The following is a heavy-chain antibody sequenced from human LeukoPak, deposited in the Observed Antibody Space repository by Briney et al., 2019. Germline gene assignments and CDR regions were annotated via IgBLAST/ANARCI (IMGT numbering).Heavy chain of an antibody. D-gene: IGHD2-8*01. CDR1: GFTFRTSW. CDR2: IKQDGSDK. V-gene: IGHV3-7*01. J-gene: IGHJ4*02. Sequence: GGSLRLSCADSGFTFRTSWMSWGRQAPGKGLEWVANIKQDGSDKYYVSSVKGRFTIARDNAKNSLYLQMNSLRAEDTAVYYCGTNRYFDYWGQGTLVTVTS. CDR3: GTNRYFDY.